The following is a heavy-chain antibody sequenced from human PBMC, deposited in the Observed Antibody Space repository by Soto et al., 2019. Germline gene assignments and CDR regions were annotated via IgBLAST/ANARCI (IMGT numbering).Heavy chain of an antibody. D-gene: IGHD3-10*01. CDR3: ARNLRKFGTSYFYYGMDV. CDR2: IIPIFGKA. V-gene: IGHV1-69*13. J-gene: IGHJ6*02. CDR1: GDTFSTYA. Sequence: SVKVSCKASGDTFSTYAISWVRQAPGQGLEWMGGIIPIFGKASYAQSFQGRVTIAADESTSTAYMELRSLTSEDTAVYYCARNLRKFGTSYFYYGMDVWGQGTTVTVSS.